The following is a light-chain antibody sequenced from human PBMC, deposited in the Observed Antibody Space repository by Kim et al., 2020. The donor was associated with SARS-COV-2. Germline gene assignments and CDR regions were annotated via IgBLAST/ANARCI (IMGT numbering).Light chain of an antibody. CDR3: AAWDDSLNGVV. J-gene: IGLJ2*01. CDR1: RANIGSKA. CDR2: YDD. Sequence: QSVLTQPPSVSGAPRQRVTISCSGSRANIGSKAVTWYQQLPRKAPKLLIYYDDLLPSGVSDRFSGSKSGTSASLTITGLQSEDEADYYCAAWDDSLNGVVFGGGTQLTVL. V-gene: IGLV1-36*01.